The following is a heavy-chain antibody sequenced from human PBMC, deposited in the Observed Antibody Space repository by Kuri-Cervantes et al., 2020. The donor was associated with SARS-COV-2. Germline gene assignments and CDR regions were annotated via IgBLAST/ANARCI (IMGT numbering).Heavy chain of an antibody. CDR3: ARVNWDVPFTTLDY. CDR1: GYTFSNYG. D-gene: IGHD1-1*01. J-gene: IGHJ4*02. Sequence: SVNVSCKASGYTFSNYGFSWVRQAPGQGLEWMGWVSSYTGNTDYAQKFLGRITMTADKSTTTADLELRSLRSDDTAVYYCARVNWDVPFTTLDYWGQGTRVTVSS. V-gene: IGHV1-18*04. CDR2: VSSYTGNT.